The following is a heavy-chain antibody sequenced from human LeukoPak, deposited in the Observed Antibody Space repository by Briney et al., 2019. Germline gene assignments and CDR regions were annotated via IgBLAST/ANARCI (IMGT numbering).Heavy chain of an antibody. D-gene: IGHD3-10*01. CDR3: TRGFLMVRGVIDY. Sequence: GRSLRLSCTASGFTFGDYAMSWVRQAPGKGLEWVGFIRSKAYGGTTEYAASVKGRFTISRDDSKRIAYMQMNSLKTENTAVYYCTRGFLMVRGVIDYWGQGTLVTVSS. V-gene: IGHV3-49*04. J-gene: IGHJ4*02. CDR1: GFTFGDYA. CDR2: IRSKAYGGTT.